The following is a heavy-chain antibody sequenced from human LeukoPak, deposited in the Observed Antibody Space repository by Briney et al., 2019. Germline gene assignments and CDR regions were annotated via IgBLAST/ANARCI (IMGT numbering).Heavy chain of an antibody. J-gene: IGHJ6*03. Sequence: GGSLRLSCAASGFTFSSYAMHWVRQAPGKGLEWVSFIRYDGSNKFYADSVMGRFTISRDTSKNTLYLQMNSLRTEDSAMYYCAKAGYCATAGCPDYYYMDVWGRGTTVTVSS. CDR3: AKAGYCATAGCPDYYYMDV. D-gene: IGHD2-8*01. CDR1: GFTFSSYA. CDR2: IRYDGSNK. V-gene: IGHV3-30*02.